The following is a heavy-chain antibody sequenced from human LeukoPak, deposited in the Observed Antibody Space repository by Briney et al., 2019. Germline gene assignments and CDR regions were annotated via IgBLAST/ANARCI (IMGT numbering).Heavy chain of an antibody. Sequence: GGSLRLSCADSGFTCSSYWMSWVRQAPGKALEWVANIKQDGSEKYYVDSVKGRFTISRDNAKNSLYLQMNSLRAEDTAVYYCARDGEGSGSYYWPMIDYWGQGTLVTVSS. CDR3: ARDGEGSGSYYWPMIDY. CDR2: IKQDGSEK. D-gene: IGHD3-10*01. V-gene: IGHV3-7*01. J-gene: IGHJ4*02. CDR1: GFTCSSYW.